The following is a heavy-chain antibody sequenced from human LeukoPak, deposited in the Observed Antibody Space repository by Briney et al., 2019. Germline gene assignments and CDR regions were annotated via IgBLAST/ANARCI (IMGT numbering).Heavy chain of an antibody. CDR2: ISGSGSQT. CDR1: GFTFSDYY. D-gene: IGHD6-13*01. J-gene: IGHJ4*02. CDR3: ARVGSTVAAGTPDY. V-gene: IGHV3-11*06. Sequence: GGALRLSCAASGFTFSDYYMSWIRQAPGKGMEGVSYISGSGSQTTYADSVRGRFTISRDNAKNSLSLQVNSLRADDTAVYYCARVGSTVAAGTPDYWGQGTLVTVSS.